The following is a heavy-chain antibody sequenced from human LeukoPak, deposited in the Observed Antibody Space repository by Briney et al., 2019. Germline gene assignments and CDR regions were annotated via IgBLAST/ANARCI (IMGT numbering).Heavy chain of an antibody. V-gene: IGHV4-34*01. CDR3: ARLGAFTMVRGVLSWFDP. D-gene: IGHD3-10*01. CDR1: GGSFSGYY. J-gene: IGHJ5*02. CDR2: INHSGST. Sequence: PSETLSLTCAVYGGSFSGYYWRWIRQPPGKGLEWIGEINHSGSTNYNPSLKSRVTISVDTSKNQFSLKLSSVTAADTAVYYCARLGAFTMVRGVLSWFDPWGQGTLVTVSS.